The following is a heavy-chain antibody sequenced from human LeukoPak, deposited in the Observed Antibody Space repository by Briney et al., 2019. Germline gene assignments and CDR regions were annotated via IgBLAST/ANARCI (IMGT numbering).Heavy chain of an antibody. CDR1: GFTFSNYW. Sequence: GGSLRLSCAASGFTFSNYWMSWVRRAPGKGLEWVANIKQDGSETYYVDSVRGRFTMSRDNAKNSPYLQMNSLRADDTAIYYCARDFWGAYRVDFYDYWGQGALVTVSS. CDR3: ARDFWGAYRVDFYDY. V-gene: IGHV3-7*01. D-gene: IGHD3-3*01. CDR2: IKQDGSET. J-gene: IGHJ4*02.